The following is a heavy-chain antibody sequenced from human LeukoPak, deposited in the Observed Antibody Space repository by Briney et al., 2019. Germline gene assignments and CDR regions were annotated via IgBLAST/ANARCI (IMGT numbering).Heavy chain of an antibody. CDR3: AKVSWANYFDY. J-gene: IGHJ4*02. CDR2: ISGSGGST. D-gene: IGHD2-15*01. V-gene: IGHV3-23*01. Sequence: GVSLRLSCAASGFTFSSYAMSWVRLAPGKGLEWVSAISGSGGSTYYADSVRGRFTISRDNSKNTLYLQMNSLRAEDTAIYYCAKVSWANYFDYWGQGTLVTVSS. CDR1: GFTFSSYA.